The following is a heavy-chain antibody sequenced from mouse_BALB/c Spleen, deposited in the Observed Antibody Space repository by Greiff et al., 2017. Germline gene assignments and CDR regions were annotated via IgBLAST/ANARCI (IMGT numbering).Heavy chain of an antibody. D-gene: IGHD2-4*01. CDR2: IYWDDDK. J-gene: IGHJ3*01. V-gene: IGHV8-12*01. CDR1: GFSLSTSGMG. Sequence: QVTLKVCGPGILQPSQTLSLTCSFSGFSLSTSGMGVSWIRQPSGKGLEWLAHIYWDDDKRYNPSLKSRLTISKDTSRNQVFLKITSVDTADTATYYCARRDDYDMASWFAYWGQGTLVTVSA. CDR3: ARRDDYDMASWFAY.